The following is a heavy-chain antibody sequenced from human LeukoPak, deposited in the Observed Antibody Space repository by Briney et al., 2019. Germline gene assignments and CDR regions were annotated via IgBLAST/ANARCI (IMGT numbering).Heavy chain of an antibody. V-gene: IGHV3-23*01. Sequence: GGSLRLSCAASGFTFSSYVMSWVRQAPGKGLEWVSAISGSGGSTYHADSVEGRFTISRDNSKNTLFLQMSSLRAEDTAVYYCAKPTNDFWSGYPPGWFDPWGQGTLVTVSS. D-gene: IGHD3-3*01. CDR2: ISGSGGST. CDR3: AKPTNDFWSGYPPGWFDP. J-gene: IGHJ5*02. CDR1: GFTFSSYV.